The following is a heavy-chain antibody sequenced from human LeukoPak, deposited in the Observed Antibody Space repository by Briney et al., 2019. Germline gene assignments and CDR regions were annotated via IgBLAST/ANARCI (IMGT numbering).Heavy chain of an antibody. V-gene: IGHV4-59*08. Sequence: SETLSLTCTVSDDSITIYYWTWIRQPPGKGLEWIGYIDHTGSTNYNPSLNSRVTISIDKSKNQFSLKLSSVTAADTAVYYCASYGSGSLREFDYWGQGTLVTVSS. CDR1: DDSITIYY. J-gene: IGHJ4*02. CDR2: IDHTGST. D-gene: IGHD3-10*01. CDR3: ASYGSGSLREFDY.